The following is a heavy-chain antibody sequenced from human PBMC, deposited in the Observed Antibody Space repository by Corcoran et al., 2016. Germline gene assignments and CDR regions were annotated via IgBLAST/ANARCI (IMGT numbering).Heavy chain of an antibody. V-gene: IGHV4-34*01. CDR3: ARGARIAAAGTFDY. CDR1: GGSFSGYY. Sequence: QVQLQQWGAGLLKPSETLSLTCAVYGGSFSGYYWSWIRQPPGKGLEWIGEINHSGSTNYNPSLKSRVTISVDTSKNQFSLKLSSVTAADTAVYYCARGARIAAAGTFDYWGQGTLVTVSS. CDR2: INHSGST. D-gene: IGHD6-13*01. J-gene: IGHJ4*02.